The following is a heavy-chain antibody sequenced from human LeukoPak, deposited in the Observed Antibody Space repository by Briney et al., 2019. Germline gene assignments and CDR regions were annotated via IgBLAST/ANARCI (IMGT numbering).Heavy chain of an antibody. D-gene: IGHD3-9*01. CDR2: IKRDGSEK. CDR3: ARDPVSHYDVLTGYEGFDP. CDR1: GFTFENYW. J-gene: IGHJ5*02. Sequence: GGSLRLSCAASGFTFENYWMNWVRQAPGKGLEWVASIKRDGSEKYYMDSVEGRFTVSRDNAKNSLSLQMNSLRAEDTAVYYCARDPVSHYDVLTGYEGFDPWGQGTLVIVSS. V-gene: IGHV3-7*01.